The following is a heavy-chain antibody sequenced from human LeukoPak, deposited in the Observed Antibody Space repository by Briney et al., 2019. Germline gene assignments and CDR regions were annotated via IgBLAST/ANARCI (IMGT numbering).Heavy chain of an antibody. J-gene: IGHJ4*02. CDR1: GFTFSSYA. CDR3: ARANSNYGYFDY. D-gene: IGHD4-11*01. Sequence: GGSLRLSCAASGFTFSSYAMHWVRQAPGKGLEWVAVISYDGSNKYYADSVKGRFTISRDNSKNTLYLQMNSLRAEDTAVYYCARANSNYGYFDYWGQGTLVTVSS. V-gene: IGHV3-30-3*01. CDR2: ISYDGSNK.